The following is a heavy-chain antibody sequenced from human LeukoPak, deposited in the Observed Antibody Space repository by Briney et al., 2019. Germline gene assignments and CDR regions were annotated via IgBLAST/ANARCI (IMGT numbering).Heavy chain of an antibody. J-gene: IGHJ4*02. D-gene: IGHD6-19*01. CDR3: VGGIGWQPDY. V-gene: IGHV3-7*03. Sequence: GGSLRLSCAASAGFTFSDYWMNGGRRAPGKGREWVAIISQDGREKLYVDSVKGRFTISRDNAKSSLYLQINSLRAEDTAVYYCVGGIGWQPDYWGQGTLVTVSS. CDR1: AGFTFSDYW. CDR2: ISQDGREK.